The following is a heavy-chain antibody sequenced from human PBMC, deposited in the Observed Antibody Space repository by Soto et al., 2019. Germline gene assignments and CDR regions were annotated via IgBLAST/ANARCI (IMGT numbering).Heavy chain of an antibody. V-gene: IGHV4-30-4*01. CDR3: AREVGAIFGVVTENYYYYGMDV. J-gene: IGHJ6*02. Sequence: SETLSLTCTVSGGSSSSGDYYWSWIRQPPGKGLEWIGYIYYSGSTYYNPSLKSRVTISVDTSKNQFSLKLSSVTAAHTAVYYCAREVGAIFGVVTENYYYYGMDVWGQGTTVTV. D-gene: IGHD3-3*01. CDR1: GGSSSSGDYY. CDR2: IYYSGST.